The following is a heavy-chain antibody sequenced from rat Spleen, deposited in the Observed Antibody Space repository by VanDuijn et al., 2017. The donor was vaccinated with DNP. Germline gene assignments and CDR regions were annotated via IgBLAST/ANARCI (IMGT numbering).Heavy chain of an antibody. CDR1: GFTFSDYY. CDR2: LSYDGGST. Sequence: EVQLVESGGGLVQPGRSLKLSCSASGFTFSDYYMAWVRQAPTKGLEWVAYLSYDGGSTYYGDSVKGRFTISRDNAKSTLYLQMDSLRSEDTATYYCATFEGRDAWGQGTSVTVSS. J-gene: IGHJ4*01. CDR3: ATFEGRDA. V-gene: IGHV5-20*01. D-gene: IGHD1-11*01.